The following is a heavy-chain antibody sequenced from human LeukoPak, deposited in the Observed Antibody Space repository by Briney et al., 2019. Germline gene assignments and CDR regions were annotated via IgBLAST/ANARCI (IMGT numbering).Heavy chain of an antibody. Sequence: GGSLRLSCAASGFTFSSYAMSWVRQAPGKGLEWVSAISDTGNTYHADSVKGRFTISRDSSKSTLFLQMNRLRPEDAAVYYCAKAPVTTCRGAFCYPFDYWGLGTLVTVSS. CDR3: AKAPVTTCRGAFCYPFDY. CDR2: ISDTGNT. D-gene: IGHD2-15*01. CDR1: GFTFSSYA. J-gene: IGHJ4*02. V-gene: IGHV3-23*01.